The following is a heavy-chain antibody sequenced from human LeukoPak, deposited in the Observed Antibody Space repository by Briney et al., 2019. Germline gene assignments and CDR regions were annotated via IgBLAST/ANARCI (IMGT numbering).Heavy chain of an antibody. CDR3: ARDKQAAFDY. D-gene: IGHD2-15*01. CDR2: ISSSSSYI. CDR1: GFTFSSYS. V-gene: IGHV3-21*01. J-gene: IGHJ4*02. Sequence: PGGSLRLSCAASGFTFSSYSMNWVRQAPGKGLEWVSSISSSSSYIYYADSVKGRFTISRDNAKNSLYLQMNSLRAGDTAVHYCARDKQAAFDYWGQGTLVTVSS.